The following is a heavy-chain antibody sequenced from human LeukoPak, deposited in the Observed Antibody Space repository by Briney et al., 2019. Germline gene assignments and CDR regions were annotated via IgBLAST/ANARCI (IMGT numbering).Heavy chain of an antibody. D-gene: IGHD3-9*01. V-gene: IGHV3-66*04. CDR2: IYSGGAT. CDR1: GITVSTNY. J-gene: IGHJ4*02. CDR3: ARLHYDVLTGSFDY. Sequence: GGSLRLSCAASGITVSTNYMSWVRQAPGKGLEWVSIIYSGGATFYADSVKGRFTISRENSKNTSWLQMNSLRAEDTAVYYCARLHYDVLTGSFDYWGQGTLVTVSS.